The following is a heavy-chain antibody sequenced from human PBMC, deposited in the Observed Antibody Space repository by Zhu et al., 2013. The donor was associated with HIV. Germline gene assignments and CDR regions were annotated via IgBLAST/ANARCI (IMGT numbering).Heavy chain of an antibody. CDR3: AKNNWFDI. J-gene: IGHJ4*02. CDR2: VHHSGTT. D-gene: IGHD3-10*01. CDR1: SGSITSYY. V-gene: IGHV4-34*01. Sequence: VQLQQWGAGLLKPSETLSLTCTVSSGSITSYYWSWIRQPPGKGPEWIGEVHHSGTTKYNLSLKSRVTISIDTSKNQFSLKLSSVTAADTAVYFCAKNNWFDIWGQGTLVTVSS.